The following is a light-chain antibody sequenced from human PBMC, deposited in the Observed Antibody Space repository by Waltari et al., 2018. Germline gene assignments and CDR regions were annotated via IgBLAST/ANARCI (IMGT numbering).Light chain of an antibody. CDR2: RDN. V-gene: IGLV1-47*01. CDR1: TSHSGLNS. CDR3: AAWDDSLSTWV. J-gene: IGLJ3*02. Sequence: QSVLTQPPSASGTPGQRVSISCSGSTSHSGLNSAPWYPQFPGAAPNLLIYRDNARPSGVPDRLSGSKSGTSASLAISGLRSEDEADYFCAAWDDSLSTWVFGGGTKLTVL.